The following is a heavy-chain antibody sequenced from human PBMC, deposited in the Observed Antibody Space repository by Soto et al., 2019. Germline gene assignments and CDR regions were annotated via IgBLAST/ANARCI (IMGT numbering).Heavy chain of an antibody. CDR2: ISSSSSYI. CDR1: GFTFSSHS. V-gene: IGHV3-21*01. J-gene: IGHJ4*02. CDR3: ASGHGDFDY. D-gene: IGHD4-17*01. Sequence: GGSLRLSCAASGFTFSSHSMNWVRQAPGKGLEWVSSISSSSSYIYYADSVKGRFTISRDNARNSLYLQMNSLRAEDTAVYYCASGHGDFDYWGQGTLVTVSS.